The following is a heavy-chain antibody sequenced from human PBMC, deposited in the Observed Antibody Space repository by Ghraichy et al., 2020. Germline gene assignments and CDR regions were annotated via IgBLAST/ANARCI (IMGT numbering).Heavy chain of an antibody. V-gene: IGHV5-51*01. CDR3: ARLPYGDYEIGSHYFDY. Sequence: GESLNISCKGSGYSFTSYWIGWVRQMPGKGLEWMGIIYPGDSDTRYSPSFQGQVTISADKSISTAYLQWSSLKASDTAMYYCARLPYGDYEIGSHYFDYWGQGTLVTVSS. J-gene: IGHJ4*02. CDR1: GYSFTSYW. D-gene: IGHD4-17*01. CDR2: IYPGDSDT.